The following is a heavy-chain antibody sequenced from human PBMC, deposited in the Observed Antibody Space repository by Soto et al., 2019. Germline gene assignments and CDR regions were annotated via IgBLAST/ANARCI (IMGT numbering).Heavy chain of an antibody. J-gene: IGHJ6*02. D-gene: IGHD5-12*01. V-gene: IGHV4-59*01. CDR1: GGSISSYY. CDR2: IYYSGST. CDR3: AISGYEYYYYGMDV. Sequence: SETLSLTCTVSGGSISSYYWSWIRQPPGKGLEWIGYIYYSGSTNYNPSLKSRVTISVDTSKNQFSLKLSSVTAADTAVYYCAISGYEYYYYGMDVWGQGTTVTVSS.